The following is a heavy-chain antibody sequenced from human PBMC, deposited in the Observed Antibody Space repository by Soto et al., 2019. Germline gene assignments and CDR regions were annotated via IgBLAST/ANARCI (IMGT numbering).Heavy chain of an antibody. V-gene: IGHV3-74*01. CDR1: GFTFSNYW. Sequence: GGSLRLSCAASGFTFSNYWMQWVRQAPGKGLVWVSHIKGDGSATAYADSVKGRFTISRDNAKNTLYLQMNSLRAEDTAVYYFALPRYFESGYIDSRGQGTLVTVSS. CDR2: IKGDGSAT. J-gene: IGHJ4*02. CDR3: ALPRYFESGYIDS. D-gene: IGHD3-9*01.